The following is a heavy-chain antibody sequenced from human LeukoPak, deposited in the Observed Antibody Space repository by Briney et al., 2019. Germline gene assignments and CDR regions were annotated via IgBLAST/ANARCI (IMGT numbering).Heavy chain of an antibody. CDR3: ARDLVGATAHAFDI. CDR2: IIPFFGTA. D-gene: IGHD1-26*01. J-gene: IGHJ3*02. Sequence: SVKVSCKASGGTFSSYAISWLRQAPGQGLEWMGGIIPFFGTANYAQKFQGRVTITADESTSTAYMELSSLRSEDTAVYYCARDLVGATAHAFDIWGQGTMVTVSS. CDR1: GGTFSSYA. V-gene: IGHV1-69*13.